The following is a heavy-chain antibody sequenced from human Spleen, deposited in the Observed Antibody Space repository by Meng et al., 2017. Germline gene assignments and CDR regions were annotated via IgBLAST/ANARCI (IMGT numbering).Heavy chain of an antibody. CDR3: LGHWGDY. CDR2: ISGFGGRT. Sequence: GESLKISCTASGLESSNFAMSWIRQAPGRGLEWVSTISGFGGRTNYADSVKGRFAISRDDSKNTMYLQMNSLRAEDTAVYYCLGHWGDYWGQGTLVTVSS. V-gene: IGHV3-23*01. CDR1: GLESSNFA. J-gene: IGHJ4*02. D-gene: IGHD7-27*01.